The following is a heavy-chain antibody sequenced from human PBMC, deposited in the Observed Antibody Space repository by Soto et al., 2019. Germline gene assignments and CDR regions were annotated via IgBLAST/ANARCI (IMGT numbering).Heavy chain of an antibody. J-gene: IGHJ4*02. Sequence: GGSLRLSCAASGFTFSNYAMTCVRQAPGKRLEWVSAISSGGTYTDYADSVKGRFTLSRDNSKNMVYLQMHSLRAEDTAVYHCAKESSGYNYGFYNYFDYWGQGTLVTVSS. D-gene: IGHD5-18*01. CDR1: GFTFSNYA. CDR3: AKESSGYNYGFYNYFDY. V-gene: IGHV3-23*01. CDR2: ISSGGTYT.